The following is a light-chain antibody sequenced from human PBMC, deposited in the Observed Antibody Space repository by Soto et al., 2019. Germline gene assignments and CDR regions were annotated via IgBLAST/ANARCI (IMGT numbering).Light chain of an antibody. CDR3: LQYHYWPWA. V-gene: IGKV3-15*01. CDR2: DAS. Sequence: EIVMTQSPATLSVSPGERVTLSCRARQSVGSNLAWYQQTPGQAPRLLLYDASTRATGVPATFSGSGSGTDFTLTISSLQSEDLGVYYCLQYHYWPWAFGQGTKVDIK. CDR1: QSVGSN. J-gene: IGKJ1*01.